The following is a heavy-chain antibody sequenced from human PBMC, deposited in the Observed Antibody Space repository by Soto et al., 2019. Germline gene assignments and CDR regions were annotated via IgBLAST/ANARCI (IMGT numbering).Heavy chain of an antibody. CDR3: ARHSGGVSYYYDSSGYYSNWFDP. D-gene: IGHD3-22*01. J-gene: IGHJ5*02. Sequence: SETLSLTCTVSGGSIISSSYYRGWIRQPPGKGLEWIGSIYYSGSTYYNPSLKSRVTISVDTSKNQFSLKLSSVTAADTAVYYCARHSGGVSYYYDSSGYYSNWFDPWGQGTLVTVSS. CDR2: IYYSGST. V-gene: IGHV4-39*01. CDR1: GGSIISSSYY.